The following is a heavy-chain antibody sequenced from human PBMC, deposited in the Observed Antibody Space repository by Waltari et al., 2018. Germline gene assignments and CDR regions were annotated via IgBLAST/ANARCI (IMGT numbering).Heavy chain of an antibody. CDR2: IYYSGST. V-gene: IGHV4-39*07. CDR3: ARYDYDSSGYYFDY. D-gene: IGHD3-22*01. Sequence: QLQLQESGPGLVKPSETLSLTCTVSGGSISSSSYYWGWIRQPPGKGLEWIGSIYYSGSTYYNPSLTSRVTISVDTSKNQFSLKLSSVTAADTAVYYCARYDYDSSGYYFDYWGQGTLVTVSS. J-gene: IGHJ4*02. CDR1: GGSISSSSYY.